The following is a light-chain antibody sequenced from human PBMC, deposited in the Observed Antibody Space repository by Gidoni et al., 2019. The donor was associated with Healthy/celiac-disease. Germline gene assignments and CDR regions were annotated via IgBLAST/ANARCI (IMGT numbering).Light chain of an antibody. CDR3: QVWDSSSDHHV. J-gene: IGLJ1*01. CDR1: NIGSKS. V-gene: IGLV3-21*04. CDR2: YDS. Sequence: SYLLTQPPSVSVALGKTARITCGGNNIGSKSVHWYQQKPDQAPVLVIYYDSYRPSGIPERFSGSSSGNTATLTISRVEAGDEADYYCQVWDSSSDHHVFGTGTKVTVL.